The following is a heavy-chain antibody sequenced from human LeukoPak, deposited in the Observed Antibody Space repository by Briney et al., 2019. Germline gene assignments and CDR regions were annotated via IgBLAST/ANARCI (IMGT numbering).Heavy chain of an antibody. CDR3: ARDRGSGYYLLIDY. CDR1: GGSISCSSYY. V-gene: IGHV4-39*07. CDR2: IYYRGST. Sequence: NASETLSLTCTVSGGSISCSSYYWGWIRQPPGKGLEWIGSIYYRGSTYYNPSLKSRVTISVDTSKNEFSLKLSSVTAADTAVYYCARDRGSGYYLLIDYWGQGTLVTVSS. D-gene: IGHD3-22*01. J-gene: IGHJ4*02.